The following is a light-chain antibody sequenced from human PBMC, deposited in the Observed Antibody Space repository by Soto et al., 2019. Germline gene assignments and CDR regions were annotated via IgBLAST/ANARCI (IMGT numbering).Light chain of an antibody. V-gene: IGLV2-11*01. J-gene: IGLJ1*01. CDR2: AVS. CDR3: CSYAGSYTYV. Sequence: QSALTQPRSVSGSPGQSVTISCTGTSRDVGGYNHVSWYQQHPGKAPKLIIYAVSKRPSGVPDRFSGSKSANTASLTISGLQAEDEADYYCCSYAGSYTYVFGTGTKVTVL. CDR1: SRDVGGYNH.